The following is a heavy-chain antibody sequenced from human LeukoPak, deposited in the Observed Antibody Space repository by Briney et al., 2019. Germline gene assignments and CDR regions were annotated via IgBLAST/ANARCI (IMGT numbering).Heavy chain of an antibody. CDR3: ARAFNSIQPLDY. J-gene: IGHJ4*02. D-gene: IGHD4-11*01. CDR2: IHPDGGST. V-gene: IGHV1-46*02. CDR1: GYNFDDYY. Sequence: ASVKVSCKASGYNFDDYYIYWVRQAPGHGLESMGYIHPDGGSTNYAQKFQGRVTMTSDMSTNTVYMELRSLRSEDTAMYYCARAFNSIQPLDYWGQGTLVTVSS.